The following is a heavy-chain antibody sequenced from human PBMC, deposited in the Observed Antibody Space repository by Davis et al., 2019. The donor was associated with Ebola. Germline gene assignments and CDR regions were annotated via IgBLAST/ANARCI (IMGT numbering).Heavy chain of an antibody. CDR1: GGSISSSNW. Sequence: MPSETLSLTCAVSGGSISSSNWWSWVRQPPGKGLEWLGEIYHSGSTNYNPSLKSRVTISVDKSKNQFSLKLSSVTAAYTAVYYCARGDNFWSGLNWFDPWGQGTLVTVSS. D-gene: IGHD3-3*01. V-gene: IGHV4-4*02. CDR3: ARGDNFWSGLNWFDP. J-gene: IGHJ5*02. CDR2: IYHSGST.